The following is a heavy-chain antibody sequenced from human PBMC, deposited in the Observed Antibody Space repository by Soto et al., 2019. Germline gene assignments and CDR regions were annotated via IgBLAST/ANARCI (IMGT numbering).Heavy chain of an antibody. Sequence: QVQLVQSGAEVKKPGASVKVSCKASGYTFTSYDINWVRQATGQWLEWMVWMNPNNGNTGYAQKFQGRVTMTRNTSISTAYMDLSSLRSEDTAVYYCARGKRGYCTNGVCYRLGWFDPWGQGTLVTVSS. J-gene: IGHJ5*02. CDR3: ARGKRGYCTNGVCYRLGWFDP. V-gene: IGHV1-8*01. CDR2: MNPNNGNT. CDR1: GYTFTSYD. D-gene: IGHD2-8*01.